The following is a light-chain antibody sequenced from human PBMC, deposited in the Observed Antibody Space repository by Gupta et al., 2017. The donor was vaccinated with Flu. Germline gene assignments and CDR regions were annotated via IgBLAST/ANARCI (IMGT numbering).Light chain of an antibody. CDR3: SSYTSSYTYV. V-gene: IGLV2-18*02. Sequence: QSALTQPPSVSGSPGQSVTISCTGTSSDIGTYNRVSWYQQPPGTAPKLMIYEVSNRPSGVPDRFSASKSGNTASLTIPGLQGEDDADYYCSSYTSSYTYVCGTGTKVTVL. CDR1: SSDIGTYNR. J-gene: IGLJ1*01. CDR2: EVS.